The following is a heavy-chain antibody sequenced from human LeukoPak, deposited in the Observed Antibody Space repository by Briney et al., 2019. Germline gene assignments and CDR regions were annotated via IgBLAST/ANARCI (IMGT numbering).Heavy chain of an antibody. Sequence: LEASVKVSCKASGGTFSSYAISWVRQAPGQGLEWMGWINPNSGGTNYAQKFQGRVTMTRDTSISTAYMELSRLRSDDTAVYYCARDRILWFGELLSNWFDPWGQGTLVTVSS. CDR2: INPNSGGT. D-gene: IGHD3-10*01. CDR1: GGTFSSYA. CDR3: ARDRILWFGELLSNWFDP. V-gene: IGHV1-2*03. J-gene: IGHJ5*02.